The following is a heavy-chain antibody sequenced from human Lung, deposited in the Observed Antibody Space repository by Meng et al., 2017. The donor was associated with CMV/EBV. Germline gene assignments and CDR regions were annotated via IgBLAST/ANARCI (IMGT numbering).Heavy chain of an antibody. CDR1: GFTFSSYA. D-gene: IGHD6-6*01. CDR3: AKAYSSSTVGTNRGFDY. J-gene: IGHJ4*02. Sequence: GGSXRLXCAASGFTFSSYAMSWVRQAPGKGLEWVSAISGSGGSTYYADSVKGRFTISRDNSKNTLYLQMNSLRAEKTAVYYGAKAYSSSTVGTNRGFDYXGQGXLVTVSS. V-gene: IGHV3-23*01. CDR2: ISGSGGST.